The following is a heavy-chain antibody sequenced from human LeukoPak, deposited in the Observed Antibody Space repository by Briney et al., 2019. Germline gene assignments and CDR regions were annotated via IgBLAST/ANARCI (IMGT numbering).Heavy chain of an antibody. CDR1: GGSISSYY. V-gene: IGHV4-59*12. Sequence: PSETLSLTCTVSGGSISSYYWSWIRQPPGKGLEWIGYIYYSGSTNYNPSLKSRVTISVDKSKNQFSLKLSSVTAADTAVYYCARNVIVVVPAAIDYYYYGMDVWGQGTTVTVSS. J-gene: IGHJ6*02. CDR2: IYYSGST. CDR3: ARNVIVVVPAAIDYYYYGMDV. D-gene: IGHD2-2*02.